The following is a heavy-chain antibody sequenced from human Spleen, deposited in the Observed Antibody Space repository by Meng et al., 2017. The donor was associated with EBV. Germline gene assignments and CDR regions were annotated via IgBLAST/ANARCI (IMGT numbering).Heavy chain of an antibody. CDR3: SRSLGAAGPDY. V-gene: IGHV4-34*01. CDR2: INHRGSA. J-gene: IGHJ4*02. CDR1: GGSFTTYY. D-gene: IGHD6-13*01. Sequence: QVQQQQWGAGLLKPSETLSLTCAVDGGSFTTYYWTWIRQPPGKGLEWIGEINHRGSAHYNPSLKSRLTISVDTSKKQFSLKLSSVTAADTAVYYCSRSLGAAGPDYWGQGTLVTVSS.